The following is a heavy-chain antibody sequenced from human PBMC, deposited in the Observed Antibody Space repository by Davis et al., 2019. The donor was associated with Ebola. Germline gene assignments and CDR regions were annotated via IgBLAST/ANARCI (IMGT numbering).Heavy chain of an antibody. CDR3: ARALNYYYDSSGYYTGVYYFDY. J-gene: IGHJ4*02. CDR2: IYHSGST. D-gene: IGHD3-22*01. CDR1: GYSISSGYY. V-gene: IGHV4-38-2*02. Sequence: PSETLSLTCTVSGYSISSGYYWGWIRQPPGKRLEWIGSIYHSGSTYYNPSLKSRVTISVDTSKNQFSLKLSAVTAADTAVYYCARALNYYYDSSGYYTGVYYFDYWGQGTLVTVSS.